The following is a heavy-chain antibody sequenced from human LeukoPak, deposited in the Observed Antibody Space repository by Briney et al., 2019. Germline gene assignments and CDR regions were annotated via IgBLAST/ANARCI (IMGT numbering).Heavy chain of an antibody. CDR2: ISYDGSNK. Sequence: GRSLRLSCAASGFTFSSYGMHWVRQAPGKGLEWVAVISYDGSNKYYADSVKGRFTISRDNSKNTLYLQMNSLRAEDTAVYYCAKGSLMITFGGVIVYWGQGTLVTVSS. D-gene: IGHD3-16*02. CDR3: AKGSLMITFGGVIVY. J-gene: IGHJ4*02. CDR1: GFTFSSYG. V-gene: IGHV3-30*18.